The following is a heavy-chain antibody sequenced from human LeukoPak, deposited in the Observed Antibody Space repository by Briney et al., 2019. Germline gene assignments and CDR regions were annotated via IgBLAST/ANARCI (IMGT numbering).Heavy chain of an antibody. CDR1: GYSFTNYW. V-gene: IGHV5-51*01. J-gene: IGHJ4*02. D-gene: IGHD6-6*01. CDR3: ARRKSTCSSITIFDY. CDR2: IYPGDSDT. Sequence: GESLKISCKGSGYSFTNYWIGWVRQMPGKGLEWMGIIYPGDSDTRYSPSFQGQVTISADKSISTAYLQWSSLKASDTALYYCARRKSTCSSITIFDYWGQGTLVTVSS.